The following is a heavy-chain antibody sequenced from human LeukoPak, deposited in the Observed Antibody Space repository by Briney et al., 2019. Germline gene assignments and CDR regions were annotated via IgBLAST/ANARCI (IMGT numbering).Heavy chain of an antibody. CDR1: GYTFTSYD. CDR3: ARGATMVRGVIITWDYLDY. CDR2: MNPNSGNT. J-gene: IGHJ4*02. V-gene: IGHV1-8*01. Sequence: VASVKVSCKASGYTFTSYDINWVRQATGQGLEWMGWMNPNSGNTGYAQKFQGRVTMTRNTSISTAYMELSSLRSEDTAVYYCARGATMVRGVIITWDYLDYWGQGTLVTVSS. D-gene: IGHD3-10*01.